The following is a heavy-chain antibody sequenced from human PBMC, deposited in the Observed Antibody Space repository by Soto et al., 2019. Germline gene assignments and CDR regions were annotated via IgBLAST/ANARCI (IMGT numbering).Heavy chain of an antibody. CDR2: ISAYNGNT. CDR3: ARVLALRPGIAARPPDI. D-gene: IGHD6-6*01. V-gene: IGHV1-18*01. CDR1: GYTFTSYG. J-gene: IGHJ3*02. Sequence: GASVKVSCKASGYTFTSYGISWVRQAPGQGLEWMGWISAYNGNTNYAQKLQGRVTMTTDTSTSTAYMELRSLRSDDTAVYYCARVLALRPGIAARPPDIWGQGTMVTVSS.